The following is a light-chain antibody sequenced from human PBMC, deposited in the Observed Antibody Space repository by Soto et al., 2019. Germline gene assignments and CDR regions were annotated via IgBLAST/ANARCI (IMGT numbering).Light chain of an antibody. CDR3: CSYAGNYTFV. Sequence: QSVLTQPRSVSGSPGQSVTTSCTGTSSDVGVYDYVSWYQQHPGKAPKLMIYDVTKRPSGVPDRFSGSKSANTASLTISGLQAEDEADYYCCSYAGNYTFVFGTGTKVTVL. V-gene: IGLV2-11*01. CDR2: DVT. J-gene: IGLJ1*01. CDR1: SSDVGVYDY.